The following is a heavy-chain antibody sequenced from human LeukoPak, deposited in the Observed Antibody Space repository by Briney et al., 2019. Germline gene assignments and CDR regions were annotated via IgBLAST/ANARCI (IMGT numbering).Heavy chain of an antibody. CDR2: INHSGST. CDR3: ANLGSGSYYRFDY. V-gene: IGHV4-34*01. J-gene: IGHJ4*02. CDR1: GGSFSGYY. Sequence: SETLSLTCAVYGGSFSGYYWSWIRQPPGKGLEWIGEINHSGSTNYNPSLKSRVTISVDTSKNQFSLKLSSVTAADTAVYYCANLGSGSYYRFDYWGQGTLVTVSS. D-gene: IGHD3-10*02.